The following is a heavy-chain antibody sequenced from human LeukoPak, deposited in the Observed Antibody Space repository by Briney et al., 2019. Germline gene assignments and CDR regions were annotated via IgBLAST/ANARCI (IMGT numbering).Heavy chain of an antibody. CDR1: GYTFTSYG. J-gene: IGHJ6*02. V-gene: IGHV1-18*01. CDR2: ISAYNGNT. Sequence: ASVKVSCKASGYTFTSYGISWVRQAPGQGLEWMGWISAYNGNTNYAQKLQGRVTMTTDTPTSTAYMELRSLRSDDTAVYYCARVWVAPAATPDYYYGMDVWGQGTTVTVSS. D-gene: IGHD2-2*01. CDR3: ARVWVAPAATPDYYYGMDV.